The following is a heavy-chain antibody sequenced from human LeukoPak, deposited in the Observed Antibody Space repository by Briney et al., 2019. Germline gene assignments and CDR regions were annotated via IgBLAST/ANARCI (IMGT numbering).Heavy chain of an antibody. CDR2: IHTSGST. D-gene: IGHD3-3*01. Sequence: SSETLSLTCTASGGSTSNYFCTWLRQSAGKGLEWIGRIHTSGSTNYNPSLKSRVSMSVDTSKNQFSLKLSSVTAADTAVYYCARDPEGHGYYFDYWGQGALVTVSS. V-gene: IGHV4-4*07. CDR1: GGSTSNYF. J-gene: IGHJ4*02. CDR3: ARDPEGHGYYFDY.